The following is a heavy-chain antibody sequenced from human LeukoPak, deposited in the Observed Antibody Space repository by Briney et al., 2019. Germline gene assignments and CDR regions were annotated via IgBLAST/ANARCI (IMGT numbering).Heavy chain of an antibody. Sequence: GGSLRLSCAASGFTFSGSAMHWVRQASGKGLEWVGRIRSKDNNYATAYAASVQGRFTISRDDSQNAAYLQMNSLKTEDTAVYYCTTSPTDPPFDYWGQGTLVTVSS. CDR1: GFTFSGSA. J-gene: IGHJ4*02. CDR3: TTSPTDPPFDY. CDR2: IRSKDNNYAT. V-gene: IGHV3-73*01.